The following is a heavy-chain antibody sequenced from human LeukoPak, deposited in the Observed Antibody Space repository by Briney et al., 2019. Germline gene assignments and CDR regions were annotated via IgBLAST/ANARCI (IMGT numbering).Heavy chain of an antibody. CDR3: AGDPGGPHTVKWDAFDI. V-gene: IGHV3-53*01. Sequence: GGSLRLSCAASGFTVSSNYMSWVRQAPGKGLEWVSVIYSGGSTYYADSVKGRFTISRDNSKNTLYLQMNSLRAEDTAVYYCAGDPGGPHTVKWDAFDIWGQGTMVTVSS. CDR2: IYSGGST. D-gene: IGHD2-2*02. CDR1: GFTVSSNY. J-gene: IGHJ3*02.